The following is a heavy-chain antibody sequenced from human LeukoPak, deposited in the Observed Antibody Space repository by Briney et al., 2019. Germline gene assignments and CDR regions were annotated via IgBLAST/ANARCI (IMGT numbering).Heavy chain of an antibody. J-gene: IGHJ6*02. D-gene: IGHD3-22*01. V-gene: IGHV3-53*01. CDR1: GFTVSSNY. Sequence: GGSLRLSCAASGFTVSSNYMSWVRQAPGKGLEWVSVIYSGGSTYYADSVEGRFTISRDNSKNTLYLQMNSLRAEDTAVYYCARAPYYYDSSGYYYDYYGMDVWGQGTTVTVSS. CDR2: IYSGGST. CDR3: ARAPYYYDSSGYYYDYYGMDV.